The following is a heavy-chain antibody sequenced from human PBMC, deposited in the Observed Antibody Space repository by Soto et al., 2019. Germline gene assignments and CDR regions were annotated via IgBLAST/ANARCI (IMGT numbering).Heavy chain of an antibody. CDR2: IYYSGST. CDR1: GGSISSSSYY. CDR3: ARQAIGQWLYYTYYYYGMDV. J-gene: IGHJ6*02. D-gene: IGHD6-19*01. V-gene: IGHV4-39*01. Sequence: SETLSLTCTVSGGSISSSSYYWGWIRQPPGKGLEWIGSIYYSGSTYYNPSLKGRVTISVDTSKNQFSLKLSSVTAADTAVYYCARQAIGQWLYYTYYYYGMDVWGQGTTVTVSS.